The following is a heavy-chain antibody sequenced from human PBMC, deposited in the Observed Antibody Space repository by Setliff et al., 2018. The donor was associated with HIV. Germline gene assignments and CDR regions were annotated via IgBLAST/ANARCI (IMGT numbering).Heavy chain of an antibody. CDR1: GDSISGNY. CDR2: IYTSGNT. J-gene: IGHJ5*01. CDR3: AREAQYSSSWSGRRVTWFDS. D-gene: IGHD6-13*01. V-gene: IGHV4-4*07. Sequence: SETLSLTCTVSGDSISGNYWTWIRQSAGKGLEWIGRIYTSGNTNYNPSLKSRVTMSVDTSKNQFSLNLSSVTAADTAVYYCAREAQYSSSWSGRRVTWFDSWGQGILVTVSS.